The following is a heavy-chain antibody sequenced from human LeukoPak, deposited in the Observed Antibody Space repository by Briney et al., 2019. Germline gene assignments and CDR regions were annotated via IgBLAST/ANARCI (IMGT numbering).Heavy chain of an antibody. CDR1: GGSISSYY. CDR2: INHRGST. V-gene: IGHV4-34*01. Sequence: SETLSLTCAVSGGSISSYYWNRIRQPPGKGLEWMGEINHRGSTNYNPALKRRVTISVDKSKNHFSLKLSSVTAADAAVDFCGRQFYDISTAYPSLPEAFEIWGQGTMVTVSS. D-gene: IGHD3-9*01. CDR3: GRQFYDISTAYPSLPEAFEI. J-gene: IGHJ3*02.